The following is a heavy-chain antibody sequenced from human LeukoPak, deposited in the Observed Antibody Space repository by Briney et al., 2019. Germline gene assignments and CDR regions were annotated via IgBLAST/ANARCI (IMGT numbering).Heavy chain of an antibody. Sequence: ASVTVSCKASGYTFTGYYIHWVRQAPGQGLELMGWINPNSGGRNYAQKVQGRVTMTRDTYISTAYMELSRLRNDETAVYYCERGEPIAYCGGECYWDYYFDSWGQGTLVTVSS. V-gene: IGHV1-2*02. CDR3: ERGEPIAYCGGECYWDYYFDS. D-gene: IGHD2-21*01. J-gene: IGHJ4*02. CDR1: GYTFTGYY. CDR2: INPNSGGR.